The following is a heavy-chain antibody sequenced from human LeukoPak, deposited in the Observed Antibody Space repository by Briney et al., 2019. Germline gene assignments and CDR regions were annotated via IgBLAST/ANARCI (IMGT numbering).Heavy chain of an antibody. CDR1: GFTFSSYG. CDR2: IKSKTDGGTT. D-gene: IGHD6-19*01. CDR3: ATADSSGWWRGY. V-gene: IGHV3-15*01. J-gene: IGHJ4*02. Sequence: SGGSLRLSCAASGFTFSSYGMHWVRQAPGKGLEWVGRIKSKTDGGTTDYAAPVKGRFTISRDDSKNTLYLQMNSLKTEDTAVYYCATADSSGWWRGYWGQGTLVTVSS.